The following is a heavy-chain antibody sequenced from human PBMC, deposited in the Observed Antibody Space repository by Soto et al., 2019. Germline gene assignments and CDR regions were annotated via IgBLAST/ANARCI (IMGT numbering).Heavy chain of an antibody. D-gene: IGHD3-22*01. CDR2: ISYDGSNK. J-gene: IGHJ3*02. CDR3: AKGSPTTYYYDSSGYRRGSAFDI. V-gene: IGHV3-30*18. Sequence: GGSLRLSCAASGFTFSSYGMHWVRQAPGKGLEWVAVISYDGSNKYYADSVKGRFTISRDNSKNTLYLQMNSLRAEDTAVYCCAKGSPTTYYYDSSGYRRGSAFDIWGQGTMVTVSS. CDR1: GFTFSSYG.